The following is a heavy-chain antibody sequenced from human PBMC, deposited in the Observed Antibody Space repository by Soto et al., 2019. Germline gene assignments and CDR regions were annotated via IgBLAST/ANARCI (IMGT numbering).Heavy chain of an antibody. CDR1: GYTFADYG. V-gene: IGHV1-18*01. J-gene: IGHJ2*01. D-gene: IGHD2-15*01. CDR2: IGPYNGNT. CDR3: ARCYCTVGSCYTCWHFDL. Sequence: QAQLVQSGAEVKKPGASVKVSCQAGGYTFADYGISWVRQAPGQGLEWVGWIGPYNGNTNYAQNLQDRVTMTTDTSTNTAYMELRSPRSDDTALYYCARCYCTVGSCYTCWHFDLGGRGTLLTVSS.